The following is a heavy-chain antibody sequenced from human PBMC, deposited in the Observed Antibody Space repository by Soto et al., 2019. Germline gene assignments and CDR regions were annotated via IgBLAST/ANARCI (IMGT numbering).Heavy chain of an antibody. J-gene: IGHJ1*01. Sequence: SETLSLTCAVYGGSFSGYYWSWIRQAPGRGLEWIGYIHSSGSIYYNPSLKSRATMSIDTAGNQFSLKVSSVTVADTAVYYCARDLDGLHDDTSGPFPRPGWGQGTLVTVSS. D-gene: IGHD3-22*01. V-gene: IGHV4-34*11. CDR2: IHSSGSI. CDR1: GGSFSGYY. CDR3: ARDLDGLHDDTSGPFPRPG.